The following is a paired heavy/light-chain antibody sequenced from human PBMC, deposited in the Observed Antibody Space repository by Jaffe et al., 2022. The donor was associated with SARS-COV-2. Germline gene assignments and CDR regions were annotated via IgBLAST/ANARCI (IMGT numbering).Light chain of an antibody. V-gene: IGKV1-39*01. CDR3: QQSYSIPRT. Sequence: DIQMTQSPSSLSASVGDRVTITCRASQSISSHLNWYQVKPGKAPKLLIYAASTLQGGVPSRFSGSGSGTDFTLTLSSLQPEDFATYYCQQSYSIPRTFGQGTKVEIK. CDR1: QSISSH. J-gene: IGKJ1*01. CDR2: AAS.
Heavy chain of an antibody. D-gene: IGHD2-15*01. CDR2: IHASGST. J-gene: IGHJ4*02. V-gene: IGHV4-61*02. Sequence: QVQLQESGPGLVKPSQTLSLTCTVSGASISSGSYYWSWIRQPAGKGLEWIGHIHASGSTTYNPSLKSRVALSVDTSKNQFSLRLNSVTAADTAVYYCARETPGCIGGSCFSSAFWGQGTLVTVSS. CDR3: ARETPGCIGGSCFSSAF. CDR1: GASISSGSYY.